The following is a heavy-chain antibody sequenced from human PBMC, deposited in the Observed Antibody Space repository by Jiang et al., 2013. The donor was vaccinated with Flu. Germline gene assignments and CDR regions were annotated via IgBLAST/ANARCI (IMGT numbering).Heavy chain of an antibody. V-gene: IGHV4-59*08. Sequence: GSGLVKPSETLSLTCTVSGASITSNYWIWIRQSPGKGLEWIGKLSYSGYTNYNPSLKSRVTISGDTSKNQFSLNLTSVTAADTAVYYCARGGSYLTDGMDVWGQGTTVTVSS. CDR1: GASITSNY. CDR2: LSYSGYT. CDR3: ARGGSYLTDGMDV. J-gene: IGHJ6*02. D-gene: IGHD3-16*02.